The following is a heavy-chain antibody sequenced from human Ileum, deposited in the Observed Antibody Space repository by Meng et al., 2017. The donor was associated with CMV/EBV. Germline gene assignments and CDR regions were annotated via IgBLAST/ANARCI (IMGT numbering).Heavy chain of an antibody. J-gene: IGHJ5*02. D-gene: IGHD6-13*01. Sequence: AVYGGSFSGYYWSWIRQLPGKGLEWIGEINHTGSTNYNPSLKSRVTFSVDKSKNQLSLKLTSVTAADTAVYYCATGKQQLVRGWFDPWGQGTLVTVSS. V-gene: IGHV4-34*01. CDR2: INHTGST. CDR1: GGSFSGYY. CDR3: ATGKQQLVRGWFDP.